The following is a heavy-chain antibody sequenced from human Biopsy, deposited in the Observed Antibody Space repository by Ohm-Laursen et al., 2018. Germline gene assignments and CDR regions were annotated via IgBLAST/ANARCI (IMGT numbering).Heavy chain of an antibody. D-gene: IGHD3-3*01. CDR2: IFNSANT. Sequence: SQTLSLTCTVSGGSISSGGSYWSWIRQRPGKGLEWIGYIFNSANTYYNPSLKNLITISGDTSKNQFSLKLNSVTAADTAMYYCARDLYDFCGECPFDPWGQGTLVTVSP. CDR3: ARDLYDFCGECPFDP. J-gene: IGHJ5*02. V-gene: IGHV4-31*01. CDR1: GGSISSGGSY.